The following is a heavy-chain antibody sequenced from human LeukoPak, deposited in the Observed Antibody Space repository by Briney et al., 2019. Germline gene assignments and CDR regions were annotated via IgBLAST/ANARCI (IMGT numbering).Heavy chain of an antibody. CDR2: VYYTGST. D-gene: IGHD5-18*01. CDR3: ASHRRSHGAEY. CDR1: GGSFEHYF. V-gene: IGHV4-59*01. Sequence: SETLSLTCTVSGGSFEHYFWSWIRQPPGKGQEFIGYVYYTGSTDYSPSLKSRLTISADTAKNQFSLKLRSVTAADTAVYYCASHRRSHGAEYWGQGTLVTVSS. J-gene: IGHJ4*02.